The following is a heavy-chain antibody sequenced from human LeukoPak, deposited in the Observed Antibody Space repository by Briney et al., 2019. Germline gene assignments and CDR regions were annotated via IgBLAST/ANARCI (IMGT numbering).Heavy chain of an antibody. V-gene: IGHV4-34*01. J-gene: IGHJ6*02. CDR3: ARSLAARPSNYYYYYGMDV. D-gene: IGHD6-6*01. Sequence: PSETLSLTCAVYDGSFSGYYWSWIRQPPGKGLEWIGEINHSGSTNYNPSLKSRVTISVDTSKNQFSLKLSSVTAADTAVYYCARSLAARPSNYYYYYGMDVWGQGTTVTVSS. CDR1: DGSFSGYY. CDR2: INHSGST.